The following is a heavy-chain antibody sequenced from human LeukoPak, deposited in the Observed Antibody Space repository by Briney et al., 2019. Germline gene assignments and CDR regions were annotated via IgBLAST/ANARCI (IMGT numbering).Heavy chain of an antibody. CDR1: GFTFSTYW. J-gene: IGHJ4*02. Sequence: QPGGSLRLSCAASGFTFSTYWMSWVRQAPGKGLEWVANINQDGSEEYYVDSVKGRFTISRDNAKNSLYLQMNSLRANDTAIYYCEADPGDYWGQETLVTVSS. V-gene: IGHV3-7*01. CDR2: INQDGSEE. D-gene: IGHD2-15*01. CDR3: EADPGDY.